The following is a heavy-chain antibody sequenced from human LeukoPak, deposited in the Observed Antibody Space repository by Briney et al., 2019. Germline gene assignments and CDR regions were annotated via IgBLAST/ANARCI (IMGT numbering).Heavy chain of an antibody. CDR3: ARDLTPRIAVVGGSDWDAFDI. Sequence: ASVKVSCKASGYTFTRYAMNWVRQAPGQGLEWMGWINTNTGNPTYAQGFTGRFVFSSDTSVSTAYLQISRLKAEDTAVYYCARDLTPRIAVVGGSDWDAFDIWGQGTMVTVCS. CDR2: INTNTGNP. J-gene: IGHJ3*02. D-gene: IGHD6-19*01. CDR1: GYTFTRYA. V-gene: IGHV7-4-1*02.